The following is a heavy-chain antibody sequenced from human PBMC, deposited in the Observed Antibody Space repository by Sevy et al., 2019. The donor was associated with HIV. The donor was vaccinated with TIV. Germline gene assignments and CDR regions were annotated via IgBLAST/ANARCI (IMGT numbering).Heavy chain of an antibody. Sequence: SETLSLTCTISGDSISSGTFHWGWIRQTPGEGLEWIGSIYYSGGTYKESSLKSRVTISVDKSKNQFYLRLTSVTAADTAVYYCGRGKLWFRELSTEFYGMDVWGRGTTVTVSS. J-gene: IGHJ6*02. CDR3: GRGKLWFRELSTEFYGMDV. D-gene: IGHD3-10*01. CDR2: IYYSGGT. V-gene: IGHV4-39*01. CDR1: GDSISSGTFH.